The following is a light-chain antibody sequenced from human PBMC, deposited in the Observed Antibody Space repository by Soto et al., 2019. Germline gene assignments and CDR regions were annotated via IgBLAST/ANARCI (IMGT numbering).Light chain of an antibody. V-gene: IGKV3-20*01. J-gene: IGKJ1*01. CDR1: QSVSSSY. CDR2: GAS. Sequence: EIVLTQSPGTLSLYPGERATLSCRASQSVSSSYLAWYQQKPGQAPRLLIYGASSRATGIPDRFSGSGSGTDFTLTISRLEPEDFAVYYCQQYDTSRTFGQGTK. CDR3: QQYDTSRT.